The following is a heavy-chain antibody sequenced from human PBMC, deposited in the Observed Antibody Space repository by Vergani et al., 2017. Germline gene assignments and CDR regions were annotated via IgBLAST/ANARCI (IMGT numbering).Heavy chain of an antibody. J-gene: IGHJ4*02. CDR1: GYTFTSYD. D-gene: IGHD3-16*01. V-gene: IGHV1-2*02. Sequence: QVQLVQSGAEVKKPGASVKVSCKASGYTFTSYDINWVRQATGQGLEWMGWMNPNSGGTNYAQKFQGRVTMTRDTSISTAYMELSRLRSDDTAVYYCAVDLGAHTKWGQGTLVTVSS. CDR3: AVDLGAHTK. CDR2: MNPNSGGT.